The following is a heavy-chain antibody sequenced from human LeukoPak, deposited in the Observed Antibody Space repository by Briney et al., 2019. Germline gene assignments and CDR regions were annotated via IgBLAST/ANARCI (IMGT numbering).Heavy chain of an antibody. J-gene: IGHJ6*03. V-gene: IGHV4-4*09. D-gene: IGHD2-2*01. CDR3: ARVLGYCSSTSCRNPHYMDV. CDR2: IYTSGST. CDR1: GGSISSYY. Sequence: SETLSLTCTVSGGSISSYYWSWIRQPPGKGLEWTGYIYTSGSTNYNPSLKSRVTISVDTSKNQFSLKLSSVTAADTAVYYCARVLGYCSSTSCRNPHYMDVWGKGTTVTVSS.